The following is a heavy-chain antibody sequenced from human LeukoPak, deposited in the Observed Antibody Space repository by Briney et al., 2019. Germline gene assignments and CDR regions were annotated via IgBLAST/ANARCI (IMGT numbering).Heavy chain of an antibody. Sequence: GESLKISCKGSGYSFTSYWIGWVRQMPGKGLEWMGIIYPGDSDTRYSPSFQGQVTISADKSISTAYLQWSSLKASDTAMYYCARAYCTNGVCGPPGDYWGQETLVTVSS. V-gene: IGHV5-51*01. CDR3: ARAYCTNGVCGPPGDY. CDR2: IYPGDSDT. D-gene: IGHD2-8*01. CDR1: GYSFTSYW. J-gene: IGHJ4*02.